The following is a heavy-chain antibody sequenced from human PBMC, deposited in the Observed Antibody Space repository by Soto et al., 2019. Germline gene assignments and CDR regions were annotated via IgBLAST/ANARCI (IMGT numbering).Heavy chain of an antibody. CDR2: FDPEDDET. J-gene: IGHJ6*02. CDR3: ETLLGTPGYYYDGMDV. CDR1: GYTLTELS. V-gene: IGHV1-24*01. Sequence: QVQLVQSRAEVKKPGASVKVSCKVSGYTLTELSMHWVRQAPGTGLEWVGGFDPEDDETIYAQKFQGRVTMTEDTSTDTSYMELSSLRSEDMAVYDCETLLGTPGYYYDGMDVLGQGTTVTGS. D-gene: IGHD1-1*01.